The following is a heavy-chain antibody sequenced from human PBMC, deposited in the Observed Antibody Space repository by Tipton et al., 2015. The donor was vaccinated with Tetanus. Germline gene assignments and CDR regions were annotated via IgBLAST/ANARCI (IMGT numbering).Heavy chain of an antibody. D-gene: IGHD2-15*01. CDR1: GDSISNKDYY. V-gene: IGHV4-39*01. CDR3: ARTFPVGGSRIRGGCPFDV. J-gene: IGHJ3*01. CDR2: VYYIGST. Sequence: TLSLTCSVSGDSISNKDYYWGWIRQSPGQGLEWLATVYYIGSTYYNPSLKSRLSISVAPSRNLFSLKLTSLTAADTAIYYCARTFPVGGSRIRGGCPFDVWGQGTLVTVAS.